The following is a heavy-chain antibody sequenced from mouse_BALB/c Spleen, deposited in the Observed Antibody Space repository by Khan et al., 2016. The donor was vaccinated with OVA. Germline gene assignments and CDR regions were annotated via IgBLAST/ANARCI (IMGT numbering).Heavy chain of an antibody. CDR3: ARRRV. CDR1: GYSITSDYA. J-gene: IGHJ1*01. Sequence: EVQLQEPGPGLVKPSQSLSLTCTVTGYSITSDYAWNWIRQFPGNKLEWMGYITYSGSPSYTPSLKSRISITRDTTTNQFFLQLNSVTTEDTATYFCARRRVWGSGTTVTDSS. V-gene: IGHV3-2*02. CDR2: ITYSGSP.